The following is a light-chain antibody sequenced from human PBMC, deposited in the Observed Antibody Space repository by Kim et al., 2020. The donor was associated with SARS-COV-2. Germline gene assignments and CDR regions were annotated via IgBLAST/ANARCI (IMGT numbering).Light chain of an antibody. Sequence: EILLTQSPGTLSLSLGERATLSCRANQRISSNYLAWYQHKPGQSPRLLIHDASNRATGIPDRFSGSGSGTDFTLTISRLEPEDFAVYYCHQYIRSPYSFGQGTKLEI. J-gene: IGKJ2*03. CDR1: QRISSNY. V-gene: IGKV3-20*01. CDR2: DAS. CDR3: HQYIRSPYS.